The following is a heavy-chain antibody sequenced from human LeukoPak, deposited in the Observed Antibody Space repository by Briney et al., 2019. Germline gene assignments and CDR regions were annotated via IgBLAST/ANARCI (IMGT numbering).Heavy chain of an antibody. CDR1: GLTFSSYA. V-gene: IGHV3-64D*06. Sequence: LAGGSLSFSCSASGLTFSSYAMHWVRKAPGKGLEYVSAISSNGGSTYYADSVKGRFTISRDNSKNTLYLQMSSLRAEDTAVYYCVKDIIAVAGTNYWGQGTLVTVSS. J-gene: IGHJ4*02. D-gene: IGHD6-19*01. CDR2: ISSNGGST. CDR3: VKDIIAVAGTNY.